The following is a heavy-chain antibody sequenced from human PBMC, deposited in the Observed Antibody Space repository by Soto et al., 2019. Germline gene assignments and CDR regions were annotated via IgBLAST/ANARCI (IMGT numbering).Heavy chain of an antibody. CDR3: ARVTKQWLEFDY. J-gene: IGHJ4*02. CDR1: GGTFSSYA. D-gene: IGHD6-19*01. CDR2: INPSGGST. Sequence: GASVKVSCKASGGTFSSYAMHWVRQAPGQGLEWMGIINPSGGSTSYAQKFQGRVTMTRDTSTSTVYMELSSLRSEDTAVYYCARVTKQWLEFDYWGQGTLVTVSS. V-gene: IGHV1-46*01.